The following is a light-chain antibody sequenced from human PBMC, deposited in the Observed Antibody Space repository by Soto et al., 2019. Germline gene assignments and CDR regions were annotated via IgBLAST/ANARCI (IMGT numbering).Light chain of an antibody. V-gene: IGLV1-40*01. CDR2: GNS. CDR1: SSNIGAGYD. Sequence: QAVVTQPPSVSGAPGQRVTISCTGSSSNIGAGYDVHWYQQLPGTAPKLLIYGNSNRPSGVPDRFSGSKSRTSASLAITGLQAEDEADYYCQSYDSSLSGWDVVFGGGTKLTVL. J-gene: IGLJ2*01. CDR3: QSYDSSLSGWDVV.